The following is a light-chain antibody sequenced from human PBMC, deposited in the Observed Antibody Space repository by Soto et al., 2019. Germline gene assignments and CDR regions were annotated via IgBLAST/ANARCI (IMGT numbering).Light chain of an antibody. Sequence: EIVLTQSPGTLSLSPGDRVTRXXRASQSLSNNIYLAGDQQKPGTAPRXXRDWASRRATSSPDMFSGSGSVTEFTLTSSRLEPEAFAVYSCPHYGSATWTFGPGTKVEIK. CDR1: QSLSNNIY. CDR2: WAS. J-gene: IGKJ1*01. CDR3: PHYGSATWT. V-gene: IGKV3-20*01.